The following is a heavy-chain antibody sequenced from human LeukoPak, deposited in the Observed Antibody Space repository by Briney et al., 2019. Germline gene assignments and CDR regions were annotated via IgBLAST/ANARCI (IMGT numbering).Heavy chain of an antibody. Sequence: SETLSLTCTVSGYSINSGYYWSWIRQPPGKGLEWIGEIYHSGSTNYNPSLKSRVTISVDKSKNQFSLKLSSVTAADTAVYYCARIEGSDGPTSIWGQGTMVTVSS. CDR3: ARIEGSDGPTSI. D-gene: IGHD5-24*01. CDR2: IYHSGST. CDR1: GYSINSGYY. V-gene: IGHV4-38-2*02. J-gene: IGHJ3*02.